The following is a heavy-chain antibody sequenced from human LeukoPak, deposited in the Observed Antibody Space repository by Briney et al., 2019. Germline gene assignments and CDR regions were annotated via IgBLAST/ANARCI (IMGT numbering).Heavy chain of an antibody. V-gene: IGHV4-39*07. Sequence: PSETLSLTCTVSGGSISSYYWGWIRQPPGKGLEWIGSIYYSGSTYYNPSLKSRVTISVDTSKNQFSLKLSSVTAADTAVYYCARKSYGFPYYFDYWGQGTLVTVSS. J-gene: IGHJ4*02. D-gene: IGHD3-3*01. CDR3: ARKSYGFPYYFDY. CDR1: GGSISSYY. CDR2: IYYSGST.